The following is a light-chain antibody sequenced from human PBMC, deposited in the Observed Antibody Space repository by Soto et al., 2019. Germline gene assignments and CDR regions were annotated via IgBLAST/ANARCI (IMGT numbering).Light chain of an antibody. J-gene: IGKJ1*01. V-gene: IGKV1-39*01. CDR2: GAS. Sequence: DIQMTQSPSSLSASVGDRVAITCRASQSISTYVNWYQQKPGKAPNFLIYGASSLQSGVPSRFSGSGSGTDFTLTISSLQPEDFATYYCQQNYNTPWTFGQGTKVEIK. CDR3: QQNYNTPWT. CDR1: QSISTY.